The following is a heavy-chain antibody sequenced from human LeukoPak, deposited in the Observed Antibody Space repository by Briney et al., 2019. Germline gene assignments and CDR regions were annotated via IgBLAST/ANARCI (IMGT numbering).Heavy chain of an antibody. V-gene: IGHV4-38-2*02. CDR1: GYSISSGYY. D-gene: IGHD5-24*01. Sequence: SETLSLTCTVSGYSISSGYYWGWIRQPPGKGLEWIGSINHSGSTYYNPSLKSRVTLSVDTSKNQFSLRLSSVTAADTAVYYCAQGSGWEGSVEMSFDYWGQGTLVTVSS. CDR3: AQGSGWEGSVEMSFDY. CDR2: INHSGST. J-gene: IGHJ4*02.